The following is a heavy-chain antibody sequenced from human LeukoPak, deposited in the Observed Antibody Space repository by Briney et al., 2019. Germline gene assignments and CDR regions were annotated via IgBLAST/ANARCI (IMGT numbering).Heavy chain of an antibody. CDR1: GFTVSNNY. CDR2: ISRNGGST. D-gene: IGHD4/OR15-4a*01. J-gene: IGHJ3*02. V-gene: IGHV3-64D*06. Sequence: GGSLRLSCAASGFTVSNNYMSWVRQAPGKGLEYVSGISRNGGSTYYADSVKGRFTISRDNSKNTLYLQMSSLRAEDTAVYYCVKESGFMVAPNSAFDIWGQGTMVTVSS. CDR3: VKESGFMVAPNSAFDI.